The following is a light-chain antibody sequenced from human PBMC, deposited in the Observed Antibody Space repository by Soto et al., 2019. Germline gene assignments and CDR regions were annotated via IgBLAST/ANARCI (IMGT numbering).Light chain of an antibody. CDR3: QQYNSYYRP. CDR2: DAS. Sequence: DIQMTQSPPMLSAAVGDRVTISCRASQNVNIFLAWYQQKPGKAPKLLISDASTLESGVPSRFSGSGSGTEFTLTITGLQPDDSATYYCQQYNSYYRPFGQGTKVDIK. V-gene: IGKV1-5*01. CDR1: QNVNIF. J-gene: IGKJ1*01.